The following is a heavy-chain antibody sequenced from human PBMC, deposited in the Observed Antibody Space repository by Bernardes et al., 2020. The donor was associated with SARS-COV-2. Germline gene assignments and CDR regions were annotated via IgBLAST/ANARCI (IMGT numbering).Heavy chain of an antibody. V-gene: IGHV4-59*11. CDR2: TYYSGST. J-gene: IGHJ4*02. CDR3: ARGKWLQPFDY. CDR1: GGSISSHY. Sequence: SETLCLTRTVSGGSISSHYWSWIRQPPGKGLEWIGYTYYSGSTNYKPSLKSRATISVDTSKSQSSLKLSSVTAADTAVYYCARGKWLQPFDYWGQGILVTVSS. D-gene: IGHD3-22*01.